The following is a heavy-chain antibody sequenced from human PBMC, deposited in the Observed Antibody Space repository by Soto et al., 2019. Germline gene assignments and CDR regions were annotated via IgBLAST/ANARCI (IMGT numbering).Heavy chain of an antibody. V-gene: IGHV4-34*01. D-gene: IGHD3-10*01. CDR3: ARGSESRARFYYYYYGMDV. CDR2: INHSGST. CDR1: GWSFSGYY. Sequence: PSGTRSRSWAAYGWSFSGYYLTWIRQAPGKGLEWIGEINHSGSTTYNPSLKSRVTISVDTSKNQFSLKLSSVTAADTAVYYCARGSESRARFYYYYYGMDVWGQGTMVTVSS. J-gene: IGHJ6*02.